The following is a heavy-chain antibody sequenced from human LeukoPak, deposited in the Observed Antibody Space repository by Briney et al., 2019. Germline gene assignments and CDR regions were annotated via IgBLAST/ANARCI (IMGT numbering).Heavy chain of an antibody. CDR3: ARDLGAVAGTPYYYYYYMDV. CDR1: GFTFSTFA. CDR2: IFPSGGET. V-gene: IGHV3-23*01. D-gene: IGHD6-19*01. Sequence: GGSLRLSCEASGFTFSTFAMIWVRQPPGKGLEWVSSIFPSGGETHYADSVRGRFTISRDNYKNTLYLQMNSLRAEDTAVYYCARDLGAVAGTPYYYYYYMDVWGKGTTVTVSS. J-gene: IGHJ6*03.